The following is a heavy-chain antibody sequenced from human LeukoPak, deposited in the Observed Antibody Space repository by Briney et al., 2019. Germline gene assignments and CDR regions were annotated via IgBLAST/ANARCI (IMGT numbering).Heavy chain of an antibody. CDR1: GGSFSDYY. J-gene: IGHJ5*02. Sequence: SETLSLTCAVYGGSFSDYYWNWIRQPPGKGLEWIGEINHGGGTKYNPSLKSRATISVDTSKKQFSLNLSSVTAADTAVYYCATRSVAGTRWFDPWGQGTLVTVSS. CDR3: ATRSVAGTRWFDP. CDR2: INHGGGT. D-gene: IGHD6-19*01. V-gene: IGHV4-34*01.